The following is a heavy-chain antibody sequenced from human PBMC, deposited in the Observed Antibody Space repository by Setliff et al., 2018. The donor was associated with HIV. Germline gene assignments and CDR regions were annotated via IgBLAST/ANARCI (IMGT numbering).Heavy chain of an antibody. Sequence: SETLSLTCTVSGDSISTYCWIWIRQPPGKGLEWIGYIYTSGSTNYNPSLKSRVTISVDTSKNQFSLKLSSVTAADTAVYYCARTFGDLKHYNYYYTIDVWGQGTTVTVSS. CDR3: ARTFGDLKHYNYYYTIDV. CDR1: GDSISTYC. D-gene: IGHD3-10*01. CDR2: IYTSGST. J-gene: IGHJ6*02. V-gene: IGHV4-4*09.